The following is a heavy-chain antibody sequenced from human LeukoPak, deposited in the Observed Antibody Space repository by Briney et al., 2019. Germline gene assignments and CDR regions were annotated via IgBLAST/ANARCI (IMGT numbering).Heavy chain of an antibody. CDR2: IYSGGST. Sequence: GGSLRLSCAASGFTVSSNYISWVRQAPGKGLEWVSVIYSGGSTYYADSVKGRFTISRDNSKNTLYLQMNSLRAEDTAVYYCAAPSFNTAMVTDDAFDIWGQGTMVTVSS. CDR3: AAPSFNTAMVTDDAFDI. V-gene: IGHV3-53*01. CDR1: GFTVSSNY. D-gene: IGHD5-18*01. J-gene: IGHJ3*02.